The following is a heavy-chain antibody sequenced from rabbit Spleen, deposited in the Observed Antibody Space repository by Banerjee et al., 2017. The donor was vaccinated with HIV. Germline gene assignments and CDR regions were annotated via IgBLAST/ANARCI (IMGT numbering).Heavy chain of an antibody. CDR3: ARDTSTSFSSYGMDL. V-gene: IGHV1S45*01. D-gene: IGHD1-1*01. CDR1: GVSLNDKDV. CDR2: IDAGSSGFT. Sequence: EQLVESGGGLVQPEGSLTLTCKASGVSLNDKDVMCWVRQAPGKGLEWIACIDAGSSGFTYHASWAKGRFTISKTSSTTVTLQMTRLTAADTATYFCARDTSTSFSSYGMDLWGPGTLVTVS. J-gene: IGHJ6*01.